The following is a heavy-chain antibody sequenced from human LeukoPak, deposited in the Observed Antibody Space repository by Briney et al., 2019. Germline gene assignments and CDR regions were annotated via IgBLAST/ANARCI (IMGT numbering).Heavy chain of an antibody. V-gene: IGHV3-30-3*01. CDR1: GFTFSSYA. CDR3: ARVSFEDAFDI. CDR2: ISYDGSNK. J-gene: IGHJ3*02. Sequence: GGSLRLSCAASGFTFSSYAMHWVRQAPGKGREWVAVISYDGSNKYYADSVKGRFTISRDNSKNTLYLQMNSLRAEDTAVYYCARVSFEDAFDIWGQGTMVTVSS.